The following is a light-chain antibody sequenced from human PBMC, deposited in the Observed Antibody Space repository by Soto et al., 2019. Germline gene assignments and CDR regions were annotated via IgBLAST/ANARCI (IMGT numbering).Light chain of an antibody. V-gene: IGLV7-46*01. J-gene: IGLJ1*01. Sequence: QTVVTQEPSLTVSPGGTVTLTCGSSTGAVTSGHYPYWFQQKPGQAPRPLIYDTSNKPSWTPARFSGSLLGGKAALTLSGAQPEDEAEYYCLLSYSGARLYVFGTGTKVTVL. CDR1: TGAVTSGHY. CDR2: DTS. CDR3: LLSYSGARLYV.